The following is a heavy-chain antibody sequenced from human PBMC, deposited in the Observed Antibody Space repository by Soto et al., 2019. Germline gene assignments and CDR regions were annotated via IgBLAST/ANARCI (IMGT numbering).Heavy chain of an antibody. CDR2: IYYSGTT. Sequence: QVQLQESGPGLVKPSQTLSLTCTVSGDSINRGGYFWSWIRQHPGKGLEWIGYIYYSGTTYYNPSLKSRLTISTDMSKNQLSLKLSSVTAADTAVYYCARSPYYYDSSGYRAFDPWGQGTLVTVSS. D-gene: IGHD3-22*01. CDR1: GDSINRGGYF. J-gene: IGHJ5*02. V-gene: IGHV4-31*03. CDR3: ARSPYYYDSSGYRAFDP.